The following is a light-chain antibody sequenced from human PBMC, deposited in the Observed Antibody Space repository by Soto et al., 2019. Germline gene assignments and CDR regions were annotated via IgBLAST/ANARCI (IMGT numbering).Light chain of an antibody. CDR2: GVT. CDR1: TSNIRRHT. V-gene: IGLV1-44*01. CDR3: SSYTSLNTVI. Sequence: QSVLTQPPSASGTPGQRVMMSCSGSTSNIRRHTVNWYRQYPGGAPKLLLYGVTYRPSGVSTRFSASKSGSTASLTISGLQADDEADYYCSSYTSLNTVIFGGGTKLTVL. J-gene: IGLJ2*01.